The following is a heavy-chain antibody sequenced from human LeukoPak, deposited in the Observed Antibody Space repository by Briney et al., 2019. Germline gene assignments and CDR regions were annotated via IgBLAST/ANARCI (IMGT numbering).Heavy chain of an antibody. Sequence: PSETLSLTCTVSGGSISSYYWSWIRQPAGKGLEWIGRIYTSGSTNYNPSLKSRVTMSVDTSKNQFSLKLSSVTAADTAVYYCARDQYGDYAYYYYYYMDVWGKGTTVTISS. CDR1: GGSISSYY. J-gene: IGHJ6*03. V-gene: IGHV4-4*07. CDR3: ARDQYGDYAYYYYYYMDV. CDR2: IYTSGST. D-gene: IGHD4-17*01.